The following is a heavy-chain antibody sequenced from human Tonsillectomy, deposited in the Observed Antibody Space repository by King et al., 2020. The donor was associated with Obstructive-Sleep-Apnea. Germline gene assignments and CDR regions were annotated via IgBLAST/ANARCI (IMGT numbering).Heavy chain of an antibody. J-gene: IGHJ4*02. CDR1: GFTFDDYA. CDR2: MCWNSGSI. CDR3: ASQPNHCSSTSCYDY. V-gene: IGHV3-9*01. D-gene: IGHD2-2*01. Sequence: VQLVQSGGGLVQPGRCLRLSCAASGFTFDDYAMHRVRQAPGKGLEGVSGMCWNSGSIGYADSLKGRLTISRDNAKNSLYLQMNSLRAEDTALYYCASQPNHCSSTSCYDYWGQGTLVTVSS.